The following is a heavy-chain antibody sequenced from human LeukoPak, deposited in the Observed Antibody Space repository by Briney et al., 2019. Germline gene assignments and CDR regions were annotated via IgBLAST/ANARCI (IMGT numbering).Heavy chain of an antibody. V-gene: IGHV3-23*01. D-gene: IGHD5-18*01. J-gene: IGHJ5*02. CDR1: GFTFSSYA. CDR3: AKVRDLDTVLGRFDN. CDR2: ISGNGGRT. Sequence: GGSLRLSCAASGFTFSSYAMSWVRQAPGKGLEWVSVISGNGGRTYYTDSVKGRFTISRDNSKNTLYLQMNSLRAEDTAVYYCAKVRDLDTVLGRFDNWGQGTLVTVSS.